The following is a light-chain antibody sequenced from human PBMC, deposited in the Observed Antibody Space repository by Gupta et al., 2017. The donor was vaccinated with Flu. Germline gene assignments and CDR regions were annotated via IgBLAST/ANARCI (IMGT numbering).Light chain of an antibody. CDR3: QQYGNSPRFT. J-gene: IGKJ3*01. V-gene: IGKV3-20*01. CDR2: GAS. Sequence: TLSLSPGESATLSCRTSQSIDSTYLAWYQQTPGQAPRLLIYGASTRATGIPDRFSGSGSGTDFTLTINERDQEDFAVYFCQQYGNSPRFTFGPGTKV. CDR1: QSIDSTY.